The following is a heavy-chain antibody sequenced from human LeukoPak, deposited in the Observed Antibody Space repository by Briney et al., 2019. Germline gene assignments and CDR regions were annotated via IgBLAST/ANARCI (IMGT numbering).Heavy chain of an antibody. CDR3: ARQDGGGNPLDDY. V-gene: IGHV5-10-1*01. J-gene: IGHJ4*02. Sequence: GGPLRISCKGSGYSFTSYWISWVRQMPGKGLELRGRIDPSDSYTNYSPSFQGHVTISADKSLTPAYLQWSSLKASDTAMYYCARQDGGGNPLDDYWGQGTLVTVSS. D-gene: IGHD4-23*01. CDR2: IDPSDSYT. CDR1: GYSFTSYW.